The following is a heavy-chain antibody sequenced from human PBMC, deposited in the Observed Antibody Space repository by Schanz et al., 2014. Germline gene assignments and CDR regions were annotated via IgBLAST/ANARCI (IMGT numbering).Heavy chain of an antibody. J-gene: IGHJ4*02. D-gene: IGHD1-26*01. Sequence: LVESGGGVVQPGRSLRLSCAASGFTFSSYGMHWVRQAPGKGLEWVAVVCYDGSKKYYADSVKGRFTTSRDNSKNTLDLQMNSLRAEDTAVYYCAKGTSGSYDTNFDYWGQGTLVTVSS. CDR1: GFTFSSYG. CDR2: VCYDGSKK. CDR3: AKGTSGSYDTNFDY. V-gene: IGHV3-33*06.